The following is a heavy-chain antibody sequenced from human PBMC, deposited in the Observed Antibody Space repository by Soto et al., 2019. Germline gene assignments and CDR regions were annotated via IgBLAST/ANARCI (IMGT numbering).Heavy chain of an antibody. Sequence: QVQLVESGGGVVQPGRSLRLSCAASGFTFSSYAMHWVRQAPGKGLEWVAVISDDGSNKYYADSVKGRFTISRDNSKNTLYLQMNSLRAEDTAVYYCARSYEGDYFDDWGQGTLVTVSS. D-gene: IGHD3-16*01. CDR3: ARSYEGDYFDD. CDR1: GFTFSSYA. V-gene: IGHV3-30-3*01. J-gene: IGHJ4*02. CDR2: ISDDGSNK.